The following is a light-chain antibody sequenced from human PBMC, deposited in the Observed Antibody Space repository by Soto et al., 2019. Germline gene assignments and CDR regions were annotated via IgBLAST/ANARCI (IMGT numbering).Light chain of an antibody. V-gene: IGKV1-27*01. Sequence: DIQMTQSPSSLSASVGDRVTITCRASQGISNHLGWYRQKPGKVPELLIYAASLLESGVPSRFSGRGSGTEIPLTNSSLQPEDVATYSCQKYNSAPFTFGPGTKVHI. CDR3: QKYNSAPFT. CDR1: QGISNH. CDR2: AAS. J-gene: IGKJ3*01.